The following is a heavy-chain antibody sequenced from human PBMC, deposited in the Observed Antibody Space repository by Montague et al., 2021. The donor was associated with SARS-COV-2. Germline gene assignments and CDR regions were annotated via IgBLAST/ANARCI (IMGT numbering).Heavy chain of an antibody. V-gene: IGHV2-70*11. J-gene: IGHJ5*02. CDR3: ALETPMVTFLA. CDR2: IDWDDDK. D-gene: IGHD5-18*01. CDR1: GFSLSTSGMC. Sequence: PPLGKPTQTLTLTCTFSGFSLSTSGMCVSWIRQPPGKALEWLARIDWDDDKHYSTSLKTRPTISKDTSKNQVVLTMTNMDPVDTATYYCALETPMVTFLAWGQGTLVTVSS.